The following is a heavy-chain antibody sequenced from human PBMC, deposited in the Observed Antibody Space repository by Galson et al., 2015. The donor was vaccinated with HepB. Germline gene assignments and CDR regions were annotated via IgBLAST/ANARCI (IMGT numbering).Heavy chain of an antibody. J-gene: IGHJ4*02. CDR3: ARNVGGGDAY. V-gene: IGHV3-7*01. CDR1: GFTFNTYW. Sequence: SLRLSCAASGFTFNTYWMTWVRQAPGKGLEWVANIKEDGSQRYYVDSVKGRFTISRDNTKNPLYLQMDSLRVEDTAVYYCARNVGGGDAYWGQGTLVTVSS. CDR2: IKEDGSQR. D-gene: IGHD3-16*01.